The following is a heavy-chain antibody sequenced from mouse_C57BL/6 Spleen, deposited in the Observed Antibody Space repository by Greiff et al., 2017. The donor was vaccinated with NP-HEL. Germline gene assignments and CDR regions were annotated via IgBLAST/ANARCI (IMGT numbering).Heavy chain of an antibody. CDR3: TRSVSITTVEYFDV. CDR1: GYTFTDYE. V-gene: IGHV1-15*01. CDR2: IDPETGGT. Sequence: VHLVESGAELVRPGASVTLSCKASGYTFTDYEMHWVKQTPVHGLEWIGAIDPETGGTAYNQKFKGKAILTADKSSSTAYMELRSLTSEDSAVYYCTRSVSITTVEYFDVWGTGTTVTVSS. J-gene: IGHJ1*03. D-gene: IGHD1-1*01.